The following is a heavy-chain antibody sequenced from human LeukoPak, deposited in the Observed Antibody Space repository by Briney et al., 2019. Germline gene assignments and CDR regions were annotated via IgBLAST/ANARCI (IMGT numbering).Heavy chain of an antibody. D-gene: IGHD3-10*01. CDR1: GGTFNSYA. V-gene: IGHV1-69*13. CDR2: IIPIFGTA. Sequence: GASVKVFCKASGGTFNSYAISWVRQAPGQGLEWMGGIIPIFGTANYAQKFQGRVTITADESTSTAYMELSSLRSEDTAVYYCASYGGGAQPVWFGELERVDGYYYYYYMDVWGKGTTVTISS. CDR3: ASYGGGAQPVWFGELERVDGYYYYYYMDV. J-gene: IGHJ6*03.